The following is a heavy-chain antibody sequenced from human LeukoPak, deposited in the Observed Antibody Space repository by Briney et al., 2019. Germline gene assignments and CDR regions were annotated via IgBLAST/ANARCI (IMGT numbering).Heavy chain of an antibody. D-gene: IGHD5-12*01. CDR3: ARDSGHTGYDLLDY. CDR2: IKHDGSEK. V-gene: IGHV3-7*01. CDR1: GFTFNSYW. J-gene: IGHJ4*02. Sequence: TGGSLRLSYADSGFTFNSYWMGWVRQTPGKGLEWVANIKHDGSEKYYVDSVEGRFTISRDNAKNSLFLQMNSLRAEDTAVYYCARDSGHTGYDLLDYWGQGTLVTVSS.